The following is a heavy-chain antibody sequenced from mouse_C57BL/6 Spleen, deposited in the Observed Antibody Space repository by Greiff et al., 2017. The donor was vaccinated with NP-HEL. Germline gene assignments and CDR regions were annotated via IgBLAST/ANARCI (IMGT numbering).Heavy chain of an antibody. CDR3: ARSAPYYYGSTYAMDY. CDR1: GYTFTDHT. Sequence: QVQLQQSDAELVKPGASVKISCTVSGYTFTDHTIHWMKQRPEQGLEWIGYIYPRDGSTKYNEKFKGKATFTADKSSSTAYLPLNSLTSEDSAVYFCARSAPYYYGSTYAMDYWGQGTSVTVSS. CDR2: IYPRDGST. J-gene: IGHJ4*01. D-gene: IGHD1-1*01. V-gene: IGHV1-78*01.